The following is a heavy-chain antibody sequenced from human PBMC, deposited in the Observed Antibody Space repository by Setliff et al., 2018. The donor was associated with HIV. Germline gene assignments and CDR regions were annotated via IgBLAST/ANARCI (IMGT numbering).Heavy chain of an antibody. CDR1: GYSISSGYY. D-gene: IGHD2-21*01. J-gene: IGHJ2*01. Sequence: SETLSLTCAVSGYSISSGYYWGWIRQPPGKGLEWIGTSYHSGSTYYNPSLKSRVTISVDTSKNKFSLRLSSVTAADSAVYYCARRRETIVVVIGIPNWYFDLWGRGTLVTVSS. V-gene: IGHV4-38-2*01. CDR2: SYHSGST. CDR3: ARRRETIVVVIGIPNWYFDL.